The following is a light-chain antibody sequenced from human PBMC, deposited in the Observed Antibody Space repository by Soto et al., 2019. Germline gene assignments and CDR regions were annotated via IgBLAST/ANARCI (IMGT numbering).Light chain of an antibody. CDR2: GAS. Sequence: IVMKQSPATLSVSQGERATLSCRASQSVSSNLAWYQQKPDQAPRLLIYGASTRATGIPARFRGSGSEAEFTLIISSLQSEDFAVYYCQQYGSSPRTFGQGTKVDIK. CDR1: QSVSSN. CDR3: QQYGSSPRT. J-gene: IGKJ1*01. V-gene: IGKV3-15*01.